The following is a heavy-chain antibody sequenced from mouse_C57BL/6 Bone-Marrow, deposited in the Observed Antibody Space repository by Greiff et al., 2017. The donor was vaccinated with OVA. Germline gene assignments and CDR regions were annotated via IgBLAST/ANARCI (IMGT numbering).Heavy chain of an antibody. Sequence: EVQVVESGGDLVKPGGSLKLSCAASGFTFSSYGMSWVRQTPDKRLEWVATISSGGSYTYYPDSVKGRFTISRDNAKNTLYLQMSSLKSEDTAMYYCARHQEYYSNSWFAYWGQGTLVTVSA. V-gene: IGHV5-6*01. D-gene: IGHD2-5*01. J-gene: IGHJ3*01. CDR3: ARHQEYYSNSWFAY. CDR2: ISSGGSYT. CDR1: GFTFSSYG.